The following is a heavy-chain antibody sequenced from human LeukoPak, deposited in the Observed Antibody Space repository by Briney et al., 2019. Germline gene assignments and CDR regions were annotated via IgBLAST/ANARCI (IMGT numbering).Heavy chain of an antibody. V-gene: IGHV3-23*01. CDR3: ARDLWELQHAEYFQH. CDR2: ISGSGGTT. J-gene: IGHJ1*01. Sequence: GGSLRLSCAASGFTFSSYAMKWVRQAPGKGLEWVSGISGSGGTTDYADSVKGRFTISRDNSKNTLYLQMNSLRAEDTAVYYCARDLWELQHAEYFQHWGQGTLVTVSS. CDR1: GFTFSSYA. D-gene: IGHD1-26*01.